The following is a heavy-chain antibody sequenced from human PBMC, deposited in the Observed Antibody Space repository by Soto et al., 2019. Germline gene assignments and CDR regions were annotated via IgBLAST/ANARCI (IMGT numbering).Heavy chain of an antibody. CDR3: ARGISLAGYYFYGMDV. CDR1: DASISTNY. Sequence: PSETLSLTCTVSDASISTNYWTWIRQPAGKGLEWIVRISISGSTTYNPSLKSRVTMSLDTSKIQFSLKLRSVTAADTARYYCARGISLAGYYFYGMDVWGQGTTVTVSS. V-gene: IGHV4-4*07. D-gene: IGHD1-20*01. J-gene: IGHJ6*02. CDR2: ISISGST.